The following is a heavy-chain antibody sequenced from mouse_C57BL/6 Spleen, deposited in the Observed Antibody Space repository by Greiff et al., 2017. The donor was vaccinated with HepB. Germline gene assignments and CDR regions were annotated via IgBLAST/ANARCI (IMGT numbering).Heavy chain of an antibody. D-gene: IGHD1-1*01. CDR3: ARDDRVVARGFAY. J-gene: IGHJ3*01. V-gene: IGHV1-64*01. Sequence: QVQLQQPGAELVKPGASVKLSCKASGYTFTSYWMHWVKQRPGQGLEWIGMIHPNSGSTNYNEKFKSKATLTVDKSSSTAYMQRSSLTSEDSAVYYCARDDRVVARGFAYWGQGTLVTVSA. CDR1: GYTFTSYW. CDR2: IHPNSGST.